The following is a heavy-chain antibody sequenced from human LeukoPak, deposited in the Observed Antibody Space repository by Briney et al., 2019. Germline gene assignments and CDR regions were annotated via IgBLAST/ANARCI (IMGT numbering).Heavy chain of an antibody. CDR1: GFTFSSYG. CDR2: IRYDGSNK. Sequence: PGGSLRLSCAASGFTFSSYGMHWVRQAPGKGLEWVAFIRYDGSNKYYADSVKGRFTISRDNAKNSLYLQMNSLRAEDTAVYYCARDLEGYYDSSGYYIEGVFDYWGQGTLVTVSS. J-gene: IGHJ4*02. CDR3: ARDLEGYYDSSGYYIEGVFDY. D-gene: IGHD3-22*01. V-gene: IGHV3-30*02.